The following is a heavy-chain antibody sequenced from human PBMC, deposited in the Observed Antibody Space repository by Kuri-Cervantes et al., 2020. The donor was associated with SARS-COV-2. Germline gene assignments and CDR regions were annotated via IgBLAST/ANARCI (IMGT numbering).Heavy chain of an antibody. V-gene: IGHV3-30*02. D-gene: IGHD5-12*01. CDR1: GFTFSSYG. CDR2: IRYDGSNK. J-gene: IGHJ4*02. CDR3: ARETSGYEYYFDY. Sequence: GESLKISCAASGFTFSSYGMHWVRQAPGKGLEWVAFIRYDGSNKYYADSVKGRFTISRDNAKNSLYLQMNNLRAEDTAVYYCARETSGYEYYFDYWGQGTLVTVSS.